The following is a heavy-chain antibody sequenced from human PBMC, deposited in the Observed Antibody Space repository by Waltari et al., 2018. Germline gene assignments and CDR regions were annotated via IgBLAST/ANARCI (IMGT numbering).Heavy chain of an antibody. Sequence: QLQLQESGPGLVKPSETLSLTCTVSGGSISSSSYYWGWIRQPPGKGLEWIGSIYYSGSTNYHPSLKSRVTISVDTSKNQFSLKLSSVTAADTAVYYCARHLARRDTYYDFWSGYTFDYWGQGTLVTVSS. J-gene: IGHJ4*02. CDR1: GGSISSSSYY. D-gene: IGHD3-3*01. CDR2: IYYSGST. CDR3: ARHLARRDTYYDFWSGYTFDY. V-gene: IGHV4-39*01.